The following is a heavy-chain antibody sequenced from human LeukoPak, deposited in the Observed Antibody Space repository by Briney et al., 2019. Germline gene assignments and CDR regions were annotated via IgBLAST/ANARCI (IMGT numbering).Heavy chain of an antibody. Sequence: GGSLRLSCVAAGLIFSDHASHSVRQSPDKGLEWVALIGSDGTKKYYADSVQGRFTVSRENSKNTLFLQMNTVRADDTAAYFCARQMTSTRLFDSWGQGTLVTVSS. CDR1: GLIFSDHA. CDR3: ARQMTSTRLFDS. CDR2: IGSDGTKK. J-gene: IGHJ4*02. D-gene: IGHD5/OR15-5a*01. V-gene: IGHV3-30*04.